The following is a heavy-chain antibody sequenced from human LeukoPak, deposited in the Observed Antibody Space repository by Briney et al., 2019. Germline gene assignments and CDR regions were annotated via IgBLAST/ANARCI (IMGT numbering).Heavy chain of an antibody. J-gene: IGHJ4*02. D-gene: IGHD2-15*01. Sequence: SETLSLTCTASGGSFSPYKWAWIRQPPGKGLEYIAFMYESGITNYNPSLKSRVTISLGTSKNQLSLKLSSVTATDTAVHYCAREWSGLDYWGQGTLVTVSS. CDR1: GGSFSPYK. CDR3: AREWSGLDY. CDR2: MYESGIT. V-gene: IGHV4-4*08.